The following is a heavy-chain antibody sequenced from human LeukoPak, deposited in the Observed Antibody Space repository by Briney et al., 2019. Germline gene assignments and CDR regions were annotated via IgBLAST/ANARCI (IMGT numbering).Heavy chain of an antibody. Sequence: PSETLSLTCAVYGGSFSGYYWSWIRQPPGKGLEWIGEINHSGSTNYNPSLKSRVTISVDTSKNQFSLKLSSVTAADTAVYYCAEHSGSYTFDSWGQGTLVTVSS. V-gene: IGHV4-34*01. CDR2: INHSGST. CDR1: GGSFSGYY. J-gene: IGHJ4*02. CDR3: AEHSGSYTFDS. D-gene: IGHD1-26*01.